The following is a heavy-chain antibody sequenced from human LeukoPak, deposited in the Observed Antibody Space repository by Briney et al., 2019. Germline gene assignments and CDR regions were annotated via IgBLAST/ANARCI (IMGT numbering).Heavy chain of an antibody. J-gene: IGHJ4*02. Sequence: GGSLRLSCAASGFTVSSNYMSWIRQAPGKGLEWVSYISSSGSTIYYADSVKGRFTISRDNAKNSLYLQMNSLRAEDTAVYYCARDGYYYDSSGYSLDYWGQGTLVTVSS. D-gene: IGHD3-22*01. CDR3: ARDGYYYDSSGYSLDY. V-gene: IGHV3-11*01. CDR1: GFTVSSNY. CDR2: ISSSGSTI.